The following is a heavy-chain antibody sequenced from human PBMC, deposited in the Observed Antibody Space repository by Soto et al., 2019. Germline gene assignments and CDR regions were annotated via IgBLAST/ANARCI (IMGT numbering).Heavy chain of an antibody. D-gene: IGHD2-2*01. J-gene: IGHJ4*02. Sequence: QVQLVESGGGVVQAGRSLRLSCVASEFTFKSYGVHWVRQAPGKGLAWVAVMSYDGNKKHYADSVRGRFTIPRDNSQNTLYLQMNSLRTEDTAVYYCAKDSYRGDIVLTPAPYGNDYWGQGTLVTVSS. V-gene: IGHV3-30*18. CDR2: MSYDGNKK. CDR3: AKDSYRGDIVLTPAPYGNDY. CDR1: EFTFKSYG.